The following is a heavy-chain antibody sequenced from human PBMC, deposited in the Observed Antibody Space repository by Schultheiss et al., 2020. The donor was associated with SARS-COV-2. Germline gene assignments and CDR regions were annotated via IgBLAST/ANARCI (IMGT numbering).Heavy chain of an antibody. V-gene: IGHV4-30-2*01. CDR1: GGSISSGGYS. J-gene: IGHJ5*02. CDR3: ARGGTISNWFDP. D-gene: IGHD2-15*01. Sequence: SETLSLTCAVSGGSISSGGYSWSWIRQPPGKGLEWIGEINHSGSTNYNPSLKSRVTISVDTSKNQFSLKLSSVTAADTAVYYCARGGTISNWFDPWGQGTLVTVSS. CDR2: INHSGST.